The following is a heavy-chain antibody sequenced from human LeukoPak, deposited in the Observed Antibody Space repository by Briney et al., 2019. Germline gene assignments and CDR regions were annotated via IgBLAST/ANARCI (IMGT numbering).Heavy chain of an antibody. CDR1: GYTFTSYA. CDR3: ARDLYHCSSTSCYRDWFDP. Sequence: RASVKVSCKASGYTFTSYAMNWVRQAPGQGLEWMGWINTNTGNPTYAQGFTGRFVFSLDTSVSTAYLQISSLKAEDTAVYYCARDLYHCSSTSCYRDWFDPWGQGTLVTVS. D-gene: IGHD2-2*01. V-gene: IGHV7-4-1*02. J-gene: IGHJ5*02. CDR2: INTNTGNP.